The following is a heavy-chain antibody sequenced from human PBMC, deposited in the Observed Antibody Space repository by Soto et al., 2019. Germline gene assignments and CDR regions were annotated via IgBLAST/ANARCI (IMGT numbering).Heavy chain of an antibody. D-gene: IGHD3-22*01. J-gene: IGHJ5*02. CDR3: ARGGYYDSSGYDNWFDP. CDR2: INPSGGST. V-gene: IGHV1-46*01. Sequence: ASVKFTFKASGYTFTSYYMHWLRQAGGQGPERMGIINPSGGSTSYAQKFQGRVTMTRDTSTSTVYMELSSLRSEDTAVYYCARGGYYDSSGYDNWFDPWGQGTLVTVSS. CDR1: GYTFTSYY.